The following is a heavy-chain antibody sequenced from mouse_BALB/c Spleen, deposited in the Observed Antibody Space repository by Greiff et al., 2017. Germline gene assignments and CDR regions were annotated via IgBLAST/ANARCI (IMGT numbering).Heavy chain of an antibody. V-gene: IGHV5-15*02. J-gene: IGHJ4*01. Sequence: EVHLVESGGGLVQPGGSRKLSCAASGFTFSDYGLAWVRQAPGKGPEWVAFISNLAYSIYYADTVTGRFTISRENAKNTLYLEMSSLRSEDTAMYYCARKYGNYAMDYWGQGTSVTVSS. D-gene: IGHD2-1*01. CDR2: ISNLAYSI. CDR1: GFTFSDYG. CDR3: ARKYGNYAMDY.